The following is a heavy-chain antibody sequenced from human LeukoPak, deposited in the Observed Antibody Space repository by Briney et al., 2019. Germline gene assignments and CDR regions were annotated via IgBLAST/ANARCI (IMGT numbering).Heavy chain of an antibody. J-gene: IGHJ6*03. CDR1: GFTFSSYW. CDR3: ASVRRGFGESSKYYSYYYMHV. V-gene: IGHV4-39*01. D-gene: IGHD3-10*01. CDR2: IYYSGST. Sequence: PGGSLRLSCAASGFTFSSYWMSWVRQAPGKGLEWIGNIYYSGSTYYNPSLKSRVTISVDTSNNQFSLKLSAVTAADTAVYYCASVRRGFGESSKYYSYYYMHVWGNGTTVTIAS.